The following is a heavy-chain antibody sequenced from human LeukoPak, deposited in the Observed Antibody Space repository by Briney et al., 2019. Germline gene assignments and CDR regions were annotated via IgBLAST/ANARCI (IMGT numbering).Heavy chain of an antibody. CDR3: AKTVAGTPEYFDY. V-gene: IGHV3-23*01. CDR2: ISGSGGTA. Sequence: PGGSLRLSCAVSGLTFTNHSMSWVRQAPGKGLEWDSVISGSGGTAYYADSVKGLFSISRDNAKNSLYLQMNSLRAEDTAVYYCAKTVAGTPEYFDYWGQGTLVTVSS. CDR1: GLTFTNHS. D-gene: IGHD6-19*01. J-gene: IGHJ4*02.